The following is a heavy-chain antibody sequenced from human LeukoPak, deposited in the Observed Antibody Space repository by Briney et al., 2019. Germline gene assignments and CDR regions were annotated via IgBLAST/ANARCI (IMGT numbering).Heavy chain of an antibody. CDR3: ARLPIFITMIVVVPDY. Sequence: GGSLRLSCAASGFTFSSYAMSWVRQAPGKGLEWVSAISGSGGSTYYADSVKGRFTISRDNSKNTLYLQMNSLRAEDTAVYYCARLPIFITMIVVVPDYWGQGTLVTVSS. D-gene: IGHD3-22*01. CDR1: GFTFSSYA. V-gene: IGHV3-23*01. J-gene: IGHJ4*02. CDR2: ISGSGGST.